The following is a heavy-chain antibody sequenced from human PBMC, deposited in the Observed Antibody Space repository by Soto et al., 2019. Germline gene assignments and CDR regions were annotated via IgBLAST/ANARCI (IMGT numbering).Heavy chain of an antibody. CDR3: SREAEDLTSNFDY. CDR2: ISSTTNYI. CDR1: GFTFTRYS. Sequence: PGVPLSLSCETSGFTFTRYSMNWVRQAPGKGLEWVSSISSTTNYIYYGDSMKGRFTISRDNAKNSLYLEMNSLRADDTAVYYCSREAEDLTSNFDYWGQGTLVTVSS. V-gene: IGHV3-21*06. J-gene: IGHJ4*02.